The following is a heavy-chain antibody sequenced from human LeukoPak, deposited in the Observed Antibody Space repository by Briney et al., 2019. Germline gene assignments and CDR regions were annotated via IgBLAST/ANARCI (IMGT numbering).Heavy chain of an antibody. CDR2: ISGSATTT. Sequence: PGGALRLSCAASGFTFTTYAMRWVRQAPGKGLEWVSAISGSATTTYYADSVKGRFTISRDNSENTLYLQMNSLRAEDTAVYYCAKEAMYWRTDIRCHLHWGQGTLVTVSS. CDR3: AKEAMYWRTDIRCHLH. CDR1: GFTFTTYA. V-gene: IGHV3-23*01. J-gene: IGHJ4*02. D-gene: IGHD4/OR15-4a*01.